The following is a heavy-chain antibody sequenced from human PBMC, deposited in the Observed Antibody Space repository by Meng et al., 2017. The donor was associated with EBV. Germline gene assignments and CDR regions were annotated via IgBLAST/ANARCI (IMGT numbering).Heavy chain of an antibody. Sequence: QVELEEAGPGLVKPSGNLSLTCAVSGGSISSSDRGSWVRQPPGKGLEWIGEIYHSGSTNYNPSLKSRVTISVDKSKNQFSLKLSSVTAADTAVYYRVGTRTGTPDYWGQGTLVTVSS. J-gene: IGHJ4*02. V-gene: IGHV4-4*02. D-gene: IGHD1-1*01. CDR1: GGSISSSDR. CDR3: VGTRTGTPDY. CDR2: IYHSGST.